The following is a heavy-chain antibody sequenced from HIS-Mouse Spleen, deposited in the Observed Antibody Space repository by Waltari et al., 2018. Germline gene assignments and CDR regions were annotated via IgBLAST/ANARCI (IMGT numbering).Heavy chain of an antibody. CDR3: ARGSAVPAAINWFDP. CDR1: GGSFSGYY. V-gene: IGHV4-34*01. J-gene: IGHJ5*02. CDR2: INHSGST. D-gene: IGHD2-2*01. Sequence: QVQLQQWGAGLLKPSETLSLTCAVYGGSFSGYYWVWIRQPPGKGLEGIGEINHSGSTNYNPSLKSRVTISVDTSKNQFSLKLSSVTAADTAVYYCARGSAVPAAINWFDPWGQGTLVTVSS.